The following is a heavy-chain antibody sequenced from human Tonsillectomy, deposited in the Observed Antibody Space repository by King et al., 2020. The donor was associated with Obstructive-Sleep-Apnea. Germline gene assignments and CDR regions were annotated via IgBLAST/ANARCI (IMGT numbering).Heavy chain of an antibody. Sequence: VQLVESGGGLVQPGGSLRLSCAASGFTFSRYAMSWVRQAPGKGLEWVSGSSGSGGSTYNADSVKGRFTISRDNSTNTLYLQMNSLRAEDTAVYYCASFAQWLSAQVDYWGQGTLVTVSS. CDR3: ASFAQWLSAQVDY. V-gene: IGHV3-23*04. D-gene: IGHD3-22*01. CDR2: SSGSGGST. J-gene: IGHJ4*02. CDR1: GFTFSRYA.